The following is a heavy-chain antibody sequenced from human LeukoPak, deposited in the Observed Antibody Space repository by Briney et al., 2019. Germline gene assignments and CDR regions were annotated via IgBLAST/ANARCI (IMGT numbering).Heavy chain of an antibody. D-gene: IGHD3-10*01. CDR2: IYYSGST. CDR1: GGSISSSSYY. V-gene: IGHV4-39*01. Sequence: PSETLSLTCTVSGGSISSSSYYWGWIRQPPGKGLEWIGSIYYSGSTYYNPSLKSRVTISVDTSKNQFSLKLSSVTAADTAVYYCAMYYYGSGGEDYFDYWGQGTLVTVSS. CDR3: AMYYYGSGGEDYFDY. J-gene: IGHJ4*02.